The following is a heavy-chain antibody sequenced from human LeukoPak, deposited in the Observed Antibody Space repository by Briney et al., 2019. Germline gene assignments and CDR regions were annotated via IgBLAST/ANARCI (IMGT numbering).Heavy chain of an antibody. CDR1: GYTFTNYY. D-gene: IGHD3-10*01. J-gene: IGHJ5*02. Sequence: ASVKVSFKASGYTFTNYYIHWVRQAPGQGLEWMGIINPSSGSTSYAKKFQGRVTMTRDTSTSTVYMELSGLRSEDTAVYYCARSGSGRGNWFDPWGQGTLVTVSS. V-gene: IGHV1-46*01. CDR2: INPSSGST. CDR3: ARSGSGRGNWFDP.